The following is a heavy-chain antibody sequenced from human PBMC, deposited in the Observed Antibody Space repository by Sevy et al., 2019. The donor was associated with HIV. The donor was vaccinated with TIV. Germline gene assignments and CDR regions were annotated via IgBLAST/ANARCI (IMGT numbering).Heavy chain of an antibody. CDR3: AKSGGYNWNYFYFDY. CDR2: IIPIFGTT. Sequence: ASVKVSCKASGGTFRNYAINWVRQAPGQGLEWMGAIIPIFGTTNYAQKFQGRLTITADGSTTTDYMELRSLRSEDTAIYYCAKSGGYNWNYFYFDYWGQGALVTVSS. V-gene: IGHV1-69*13. J-gene: IGHJ4*02. CDR1: GGTFRNYA. D-gene: IGHD1-7*01.